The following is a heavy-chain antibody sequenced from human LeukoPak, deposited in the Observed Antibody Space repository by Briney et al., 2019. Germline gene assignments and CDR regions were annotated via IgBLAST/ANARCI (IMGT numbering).Heavy chain of an antibody. CDR2: ISGSGGTT. D-gene: IGHD2-2*01. J-gene: IGHJ3*02. V-gene: IGHV3-23*01. Sequence: PGGSLRLSCAASGFTFSSYAMSWVRQAPGKGLEWVSGISGSGGTTFYADSVRGRFTISRDNSKNTLYLQMNSLRADDTAVYYCAKWPSRTSHSVVVPAAGFDIWGQGTMVTVSS. CDR1: GFTFSSYA. CDR3: AKWPSRTSHSVVVPAAGFDI.